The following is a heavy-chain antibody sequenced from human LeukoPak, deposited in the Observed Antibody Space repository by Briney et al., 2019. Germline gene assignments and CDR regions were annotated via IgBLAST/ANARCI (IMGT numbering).Heavy chain of an antibody. CDR2: IYHSGST. D-gene: IGHD6-6*01. J-gene: IGHJ4*02. CDR3: AGQSSSAKGFDY. Sequence: PSQTLSLTCTVSGGSISSGGYYWSWIRQPPGKGLEWIGYIYHSGSTYYNPSLKSRVTISVDRSKNQFSLKLSSVTAADTAVYYCAGQSSSAKGFDYWGQGTLVTVSS. V-gene: IGHV4-30-2*01. CDR1: GGSISSGGYY.